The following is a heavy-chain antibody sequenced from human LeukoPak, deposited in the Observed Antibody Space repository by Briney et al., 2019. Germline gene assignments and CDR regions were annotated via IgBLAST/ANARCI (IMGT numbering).Heavy chain of an antibody. V-gene: IGHV3-23*01. CDR1: GFTFSNYA. CDR3: AKDQVVAATPDWFDP. D-gene: IGHD2-15*01. CDR2: ISGSGGST. Sequence: GGSLRLSCAASGFTFSNYAMHWVRQAPGKGLEWVSAISGSGGSTYYAGSVKGRFTISRDNSKNTLYLQMNSLRAEDTAVYYCAKDQVVAATPDWFDPWGQGTLVTVSS. J-gene: IGHJ5*02.